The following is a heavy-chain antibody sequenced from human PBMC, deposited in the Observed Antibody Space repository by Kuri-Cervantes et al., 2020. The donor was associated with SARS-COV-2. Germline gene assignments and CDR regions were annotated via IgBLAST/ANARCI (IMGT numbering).Heavy chain of an antibody. Sequence: GESLKISCAASGFTFSSYAMHWVRQAPGKGLEWVAVISYDGSNKYYADSVKGRFTISRDNSKNTLYLQMNSLRAEDTAVYYCAREEITRDAFDIWGQGTMVTDSS. D-gene: IGHD5-24*01. CDR1: GFTFSSYA. CDR2: ISYDGSNK. J-gene: IGHJ3*02. V-gene: IGHV3-30-3*01. CDR3: AREEITRDAFDI.